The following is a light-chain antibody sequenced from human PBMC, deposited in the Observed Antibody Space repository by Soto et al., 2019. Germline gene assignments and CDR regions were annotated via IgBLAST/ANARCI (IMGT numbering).Light chain of an antibody. CDR3: QNYSRAPIS. J-gene: IGKJ4*01. Sequence: DIQMTQSPSSLAASVGDRVTITCRANQGISNRLAWYQQKPGKAPKLLIYLASILQSGAPSRFSGSGSGTDFTLSISSLQPEDAATYFCQNYSRAPISFGGGNKVEIK. CDR2: LAS. V-gene: IGKV1-27*01. CDR1: QGISNR.